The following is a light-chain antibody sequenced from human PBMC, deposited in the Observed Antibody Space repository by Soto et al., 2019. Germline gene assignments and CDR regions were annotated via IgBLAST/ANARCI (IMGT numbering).Light chain of an antibody. V-gene: IGKV3-11*01. CDR2: DAS. CDR1: HSINTY. Sequence: EVVLTQSPATLSLSPGERVTLSCRASHSINTYLAWYQQKPGQAPRLLIYDASNGATGIPARFSGSGSGTDFTLTISSLEPEDFAVYYCQQRSNWPITIGQGTRLEIK. CDR3: QQRSNWPIT. J-gene: IGKJ5*01.